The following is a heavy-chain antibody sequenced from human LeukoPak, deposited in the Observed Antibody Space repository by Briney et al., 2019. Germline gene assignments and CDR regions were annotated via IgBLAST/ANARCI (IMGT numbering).Heavy chain of an antibody. Sequence: GGSLRLSCAASGFTFETYAMSWVRQAPGKGVEWVAAISGSGVTSYYTDSVKGRFTISRDNSKDTLYLLMNSLRAEDTAIYYCAKGSRDGVYELDYFDYWGQGSLVTVSS. J-gene: IGHJ4*02. CDR2: ISGSGVTS. V-gene: IGHV3-23*01. CDR3: AKGSRDGVYELDYFDY. CDR1: GFTFETYA. D-gene: IGHD5/OR15-5a*01.